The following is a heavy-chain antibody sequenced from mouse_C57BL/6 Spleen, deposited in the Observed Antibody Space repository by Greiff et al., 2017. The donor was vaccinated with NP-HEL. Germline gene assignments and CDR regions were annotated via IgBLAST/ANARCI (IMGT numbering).Heavy chain of an antibody. V-gene: IGHV3-6*01. CDR2: ISYDGSN. Sequence: EVKVEESGPGLVKPSQSLSLTCSVTGYSITSGYYWNWIRQFPGNKLEWMGYISYDGSNNYNPSLKNRISITRDTSKNQFFLKLNSVTTEDTATYYCAREDGYHAMDYWGQGTSVTVSS. CDR1: GYSITSGYY. D-gene: IGHD2-3*01. J-gene: IGHJ4*01. CDR3: AREDGYHAMDY.